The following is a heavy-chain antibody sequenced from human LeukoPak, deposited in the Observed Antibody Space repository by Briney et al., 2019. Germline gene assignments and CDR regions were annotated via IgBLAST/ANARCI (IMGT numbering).Heavy chain of an antibody. CDR2: INHSGST. CDR3: ARLYSSGWYFDY. V-gene: IGHV4-34*01. Sequence: SETLSLTCAVYGGSFCGYYWSWIRQPPGKGLEWIGEINHSGSTNYNPSLKSRVTISVDTSKNQFSLKLSSVTAADTAVYYCARLYSSGWYFDYWGQGTLVTVSS. D-gene: IGHD6-19*01. CDR1: GGSFCGYY. J-gene: IGHJ4*02.